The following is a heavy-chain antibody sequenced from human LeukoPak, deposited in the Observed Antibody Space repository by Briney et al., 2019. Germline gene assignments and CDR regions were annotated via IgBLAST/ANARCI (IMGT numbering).Heavy chain of an antibody. CDR1: GGSISSYY. CDR2: IYYSGST. Sequence: PSETLSLTCTDSGGSISSYYWSWIRQPPGKGLEWIGYIYYSGSTNYNPSLKSRVTISVDTSKNQFSLKLSSVTAADTAVYYCASYGGNSFDYWGQGTLVTVSS. D-gene: IGHD4-23*01. J-gene: IGHJ4*02. V-gene: IGHV4-59*01. CDR3: ASYGGNSFDY.